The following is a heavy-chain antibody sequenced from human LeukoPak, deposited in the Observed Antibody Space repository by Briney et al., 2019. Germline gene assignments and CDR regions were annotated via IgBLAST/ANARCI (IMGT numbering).Heavy chain of an antibody. CDR3: ARYLHNYDFWSGYYLDWFDP. J-gene: IGHJ5*02. CDR2: IIPIFGTA. V-gene: IGHV1-69*13. CDR1: GGTFSSYA. D-gene: IGHD3-3*01. Sequence: SVKVSCKASGGTFSSYAISWVRQAPGQGLEWMGGIIPIFGTANYAQKFQGRVTITADESTSTAYMELSSLRSEDTAVYYCARYLHNYDFWSGYYLDWFDPWGQGTLVTVSS.